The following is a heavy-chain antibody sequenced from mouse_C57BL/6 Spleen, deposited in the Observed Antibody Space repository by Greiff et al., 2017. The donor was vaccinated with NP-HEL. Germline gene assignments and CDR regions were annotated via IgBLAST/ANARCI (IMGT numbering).Heavy chain of an antibody. D-gene: IGHD1-1*01. CDR3: ARCYYYGSREGYFDY. J-gene: IGHJ2*01. CDR1: GYTFTSYW. V-gene: IGHV1-52*01. Sequence: QVQLQQPGAELVRPGSSVKLSCKASGYTFTSYWMHWVKQRPIQGLEWIGNIDPSDSETHYIQKLKDKGTLTVDKSSSTAYMQLSSLTSEDSAVYYCARCYYYGSREGYFDYWGQGTTLTVSS. CDR2: IDPSDSET.